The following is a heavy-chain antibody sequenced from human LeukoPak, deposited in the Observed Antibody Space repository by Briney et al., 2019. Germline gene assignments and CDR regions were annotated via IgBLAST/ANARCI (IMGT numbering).Heavy chain of an antibody. J-gene: IGHJ4*02. CDR2: ISNDGSKK. CDR1: GFTFRSYG. Sequence: GGSLRLSCAASGFTFRSYGMHWVRQAPGKGPDWVAVISNDGSKKYYADSVKGRFTISRDNSKNTLSLQVSSLRTEDTAVYYCAKDRYSYAFEYSDSWGQGTLVTVSS. D-gene: IGHD5-18*01. V-gene: IGHV3-30*18. CDR3: AKDRYSYAFEYSDS.